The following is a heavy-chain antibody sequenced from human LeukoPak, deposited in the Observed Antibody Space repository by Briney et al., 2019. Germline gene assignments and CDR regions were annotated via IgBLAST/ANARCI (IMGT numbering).Heavy chain of an antibody. CDR1: GGSISSYY. CDR2: IYYSGST. CDR3: ARASLGFDAFDI. J-gene: IGHJ3*02. D-gene: IGHD3-16*01. V-gene: IGHV4-59*01. Sequence: SETLSLTCTVSGGSISSYYWSWIRQPPGKGLEWIGYIYYSGSTNHNPSLKSRVTISVDTSKNQFSLKLSSVTAADTAVYYCARASLGFDAFDIWGQGTMVTVSS.